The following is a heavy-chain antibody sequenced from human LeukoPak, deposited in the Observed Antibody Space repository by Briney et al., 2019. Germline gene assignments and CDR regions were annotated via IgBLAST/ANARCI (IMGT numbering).Heavy chain of an antibody. CDR1: GFTFSGSW. J-gene: IGHJ4*02. Sequence: PGGSLRLSCTASGFTFSGSWMHWVRQAPGKGLEWVADIKEDGSDKYYGDSVKGRFTISRDNAKNSVYLQMNSLSPEDTAIYFCATLAFDSWGRGTLVTVSS. V-gene: IGHV3-7*01. CDR2: IKEDGSDK. CDR3: ATLAFDS. D-gene: IGHD3-3*02.